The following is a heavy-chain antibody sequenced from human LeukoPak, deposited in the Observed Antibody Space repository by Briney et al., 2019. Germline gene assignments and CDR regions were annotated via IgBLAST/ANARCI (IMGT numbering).Heavy chain of an antibody. V-gene: IGHV3-74*01. CDR3: ARVGCSGGRCPGYGMDV. J-gene: IGHJ6*02. Sequence: GESLKISCAASGYTFSGYWMHLVRQVPGKGLVWVSRLNTDGSSTSYADSVKGRFTISRDNAKNSLYLQMNSLRVEDTAVYYCARVGCSGGRCPGYGMDVWGQGTTATVSS. CDR1: GYTFSGYW. CDR2: LNTDGSST. D-gene: IGHD2-15*01.